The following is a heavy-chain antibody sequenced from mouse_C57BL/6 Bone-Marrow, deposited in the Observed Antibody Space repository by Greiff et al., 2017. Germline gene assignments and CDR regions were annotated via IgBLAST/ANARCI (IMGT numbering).Heavy chain of an antibody. V-gene: IGHV5-16*01. D-gene: IGHD2-5*01. Sequence: EVMLVESEAGLVQPGSSMKFSCTASGFTFSDYYMPWVRQVPEQGLEWVANINPAGSSTYYPASLKSRFTISRDTANNILYLQLSSLKSEDTATYCCAREGIYSNYGWYFDVWGTGTTVTVSS. CDR3: AREGIYSNYGWYFDV. CDR2: INPAGSST. CDR1: GFTFSDYY. J-gene: IGHJ1*03.